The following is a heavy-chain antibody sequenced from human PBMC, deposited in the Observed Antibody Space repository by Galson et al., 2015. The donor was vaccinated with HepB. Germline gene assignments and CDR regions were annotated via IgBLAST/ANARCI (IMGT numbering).Heavy chain of an antibody. Sequence: SLRLSCAASGFTFSSYAMHWVRRAPGEGLEGVAVISYDGSNKYYADSVKGRFTISRDNSKNTLYLQMNSLRAEDTAVYYCARNSQWLGAFDIWGQGTMVTVSS. V-gene: IGHV3-30-3*01. J-gene: IGHJ3*02. CDR3: ARNSQWLGAFDI. D-gene: IGHD6-19*01. CDR2: ISYDGSNK. CDR1: GFTFSSYA.